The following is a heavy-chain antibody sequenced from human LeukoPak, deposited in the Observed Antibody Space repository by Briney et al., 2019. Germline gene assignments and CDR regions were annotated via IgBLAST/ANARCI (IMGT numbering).Heavy chain of an antibody. CDR3: AREKDVDYYGSGSYYNWFDP. D-gene: IGHD3-10*01. CDR1: GGSISSGDYY. J-gene: IGHJ5*02. CDR2: IDYSGST. Sequence: PSETLSLTCTVSGGSISSGDYYWSWIRQPPGKGLEWIGYIDYSGSTYYNPSLKSRVTISVDTSKNQFSLKLSSVTAADTAVYYCAREKDVDYYGSGSYYNWFDPWGQGTLVTVSS. V-gene: IGHV4-30-4*08.